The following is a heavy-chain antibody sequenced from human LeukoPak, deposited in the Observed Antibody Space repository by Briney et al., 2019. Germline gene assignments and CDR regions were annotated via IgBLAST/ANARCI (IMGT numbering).Heavy chain of an antibody. CDR1: GGTLSSYA. CDR3: ARSIAVFHDAFDI. J-gene: IGHJ3*02. CDR2: IIPIFGTA. D-gene: IGHD2-15*01. V-gene: IGHV1-69*01. Sequence: ASVKVSCKASGGTLSSYAISWVRQAPGQGLEWMGGIIPIFGTANYAQKFQGRVTITADESTSTAYMELSSLRSEDTAVYYCARSIAVFHDAFDIWGQGTMVTVSS.